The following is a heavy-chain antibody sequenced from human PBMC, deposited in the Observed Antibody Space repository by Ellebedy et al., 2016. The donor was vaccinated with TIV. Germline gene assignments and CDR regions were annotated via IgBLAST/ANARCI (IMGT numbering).Heavy chain of an antibody. CDR2: IHYSGTT. CDR1: GGPMSGYY. J-gene: IGHJ5*02. CDR3: ARTQDTPVCSGGICYTNWFDP. V-gene: IGHV4-59*01. D-gene: IGHD2-15*01. Sequence: PSETLSLTCTVAGGPMSGYYWSWIRQPPGKGLEWIGYIHYSGTTKYNPSIKSRVTLSVETSKNQVYLRLTSVTAADTAVDYVARTQDTPVCSGGICYTNWFDPWGQGTLVTVSS.